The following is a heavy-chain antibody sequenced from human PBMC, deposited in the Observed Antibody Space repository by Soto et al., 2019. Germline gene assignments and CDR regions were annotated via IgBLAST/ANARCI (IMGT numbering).Heavy chain of an antibody. CDR1: GFTFSSYA. V-gene: IGHV3-30-3*01. CDR3: ASDLLSMGGMDV. Sequence: QVQLVESGGGVVQPGRSLRLSCAASGFTFSSYAMHWDRQAPGKGLEWVAVISYDGSNKYYADSVKGRFTISRDNSKNTLYLQMNSLRAEDTAVYSCASDLLSMGGMDVWGQGTTVTVSS. D-gene: IGHD2-2*01. J-gene: IGHJ6*02. CDR2: ISYDGSNK.